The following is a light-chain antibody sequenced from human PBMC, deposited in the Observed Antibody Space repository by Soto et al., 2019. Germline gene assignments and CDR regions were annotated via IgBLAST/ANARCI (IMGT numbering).Light chain of an antibody. J-gene: IGKJ1*01. CDR3: QQYNSYPT. Sequence: QMTQSPSTLSASVGDRVTITCRASESIGDSLAWYQQKPGKAPKFLIYKASSLQGGVPSRFGGSGSGTEFTLTINSLQPDDFATYYCQQYNSYPTFGQGTKVDI. V-gene: IGKV1-5*03. CDR1: ESIGDS. CDR2: KAS.